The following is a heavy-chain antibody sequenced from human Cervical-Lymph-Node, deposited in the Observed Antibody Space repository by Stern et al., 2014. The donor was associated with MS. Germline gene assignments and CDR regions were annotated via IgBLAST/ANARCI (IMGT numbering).Heavy chain of an antibody. CDR2: IHPDGRGT. J-gene: IGHJ4*02. V-gene: IGHV3-74*01. D-gene: IGHD6-19*01. Sequence: EVQLVESGGGVVQPGGSLRISCAASGLSFSDYWMHWVRQAPGKGLVWVSRIHPDGRGTNYADPVKGRVTISGDNAQNTLILEMNSLRAEDTAVYYCVRDLGRGLVPPADYWGQGILVTVSS. CDR3: VRDLGRGLVPPADY. CDR1: GLSFSDYW.